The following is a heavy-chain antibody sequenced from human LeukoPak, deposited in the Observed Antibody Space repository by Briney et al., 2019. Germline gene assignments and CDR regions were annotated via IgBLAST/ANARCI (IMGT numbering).Heavy chain of an antibody. Sequence: SETLSLTCAVYGGSFSGYYWSWIRQPPGKGLEWIGEINHSGSTNYSPSLKSRVTISVDTSKNQFSLKLSSVTAADTAVYYCARERGYHYYMDVWGKGTTVTVSS. D-gene: IGHD5-24*01. CDR3: ARERGYHYYMDV. J-gene: IGHJ6*03. V-gene: IGHV4-34*01. CDR2: INHSGST. CDR1: GGSFSGYY.